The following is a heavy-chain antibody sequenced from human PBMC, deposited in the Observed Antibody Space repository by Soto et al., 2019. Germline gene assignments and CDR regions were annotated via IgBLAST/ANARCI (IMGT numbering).Heavy chain of an antibody. J-gene: IGHJ3*02. V-gene: IGHV3-74*01. CDR1: GFTFSSYW. D-gene: IGHD3-3*01. CDR2: INRDGSST. CDR3: ARVGQSTIFGVVITPGLYAFDI. Sequence: GGSLRLSCAASGFTFSSYWMHWVRQAPGKGVVWVSRINRDGSSTSYADSVKGRFTISRDNAKNTLYLQMNSLRAEDMAVYYCARVGQSTIFGVVITPGLYAFDIWGQGTMVTVSS.